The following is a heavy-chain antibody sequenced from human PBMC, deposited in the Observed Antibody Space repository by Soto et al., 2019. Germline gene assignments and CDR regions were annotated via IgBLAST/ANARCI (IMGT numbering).Heavy chain of an antibody. Sequence: GESLKISCNGSGYNFAGYWIAWVRQMPGKGLELVGIIYPSDSDTRYRPSFQGQVTISADKSISSAYLQWSSLRASDTAMYYCARGGVSTRPFDYWGQGTPVTVSS. CDR2: IYPSDSDT. V-gene: IGHV5-51*01. CDR1: GYNFAGYW. J-gene: IGHJ4*02. D-gene: IGHD3-3*01. CDR3: ARGGVSTRPFDY.